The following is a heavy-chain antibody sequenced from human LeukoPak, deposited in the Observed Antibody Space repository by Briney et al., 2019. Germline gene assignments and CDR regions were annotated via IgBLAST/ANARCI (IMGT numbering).Heavy chain of an antibody. D-gene: IGHD4-17*01. CDR3: ASARHGDYVWDY. J-gene: IGHJ4*02. CDR1: GYSFTYW. Sequence: GESLKISCRGSGYSFTYWIGWVRQMPGKGLEWMGIIYSGDSHTKYSPSFQGRVTISADKSISTAYLQWSSLEASDTAMYYCASARHGDYVWDYWGQGTLVTVSS. V-gene: IGHV5-51*01. CDR2: IYSGDSHT.